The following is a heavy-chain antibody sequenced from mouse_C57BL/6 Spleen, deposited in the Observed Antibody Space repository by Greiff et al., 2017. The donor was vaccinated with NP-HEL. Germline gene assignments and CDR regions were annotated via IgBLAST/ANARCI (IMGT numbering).Heavy chain of an antibody. CDR1: GYAFSSSW. V-gene: IGHV1-82*01. J-gene: IGHJ3*01. CDR3: APQIYYDYDGAY. CDR2: IYPGDGDT. Sequence: VQGVESGPELVKPGASVKISCKASGYAFSSSWMNWVKQRPGKGLEWIGRIYPGDGDTNYNGKFKGKATLTADKSSSTAYMQLSSLTSEDSAVYFCAPQIYYDYDGAYWGQGTLVTVSA. D-gene: IGHD2-4*01.